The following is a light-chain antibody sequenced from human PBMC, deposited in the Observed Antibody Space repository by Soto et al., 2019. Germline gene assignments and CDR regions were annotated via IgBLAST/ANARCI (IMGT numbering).Light chain of an antibody. CDR2: GAS. J-gene: IGKJ2*01. Sequence: EIVVTQSPGTLSLSPGQRATLSCRASQSVTSTYLAWYQRKPGQAPRLLIYGASSRAAGIPDMFSGSGSGTDFTLTIRRLEPEDFAVYYCQQYGSSPPEYSFGQGTELEIK. CDR3: QQYGSSPPEYS. V-gene: IGKV3-20*01. CDR1: QSVTSTY.